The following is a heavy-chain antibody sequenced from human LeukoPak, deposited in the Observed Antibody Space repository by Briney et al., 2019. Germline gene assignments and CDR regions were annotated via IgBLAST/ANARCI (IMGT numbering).Heavy chain of an antibody. CDR2: ISSSSSYI. CDR3: ARDERSTSCLDY. D-gene: IGHD2-2*01. Sequence: GGSLRLSCAASGFTFSSYSMNWVRQAPGKGLEWVSSISSSSSYIYYADSVKGRFTISRDNAKNSLYLRMNSLRAEDTAVYYCARDERSTSCLDYWGQGTLVTVSS. CDR1: GFTFSSYS. J-gene: IGHJ4*02. V-gene: IGHV3-21*01.